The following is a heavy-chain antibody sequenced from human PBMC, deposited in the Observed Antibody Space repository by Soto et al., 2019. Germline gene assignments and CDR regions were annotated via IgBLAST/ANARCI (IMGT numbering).Heavy chain of an antibody. CDR3: ARVEYDYVWGSDY. V-gene: IGHV1-18*01. D-gene: IGHD3-16*01. CDR2: ISAYNGNT. Sequence: QVQLVQSGAEVKKPGASVKVSCKASGYTFTSYGISWVRQAPGQGLEWMGWISAYNGNTNYAQKPQGRVXXTXDXXTSTAYMERRSLRSDDTAVYYCARVEYDYVWGSDYWGQGTLVTVSS. J-gene: IGHJ4*02. CDR1: GYTFTSYG.